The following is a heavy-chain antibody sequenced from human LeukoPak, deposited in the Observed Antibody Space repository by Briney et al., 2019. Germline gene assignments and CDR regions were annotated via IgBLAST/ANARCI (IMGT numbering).Heavy chain of an antibody. CDR2: INHSGST. CDR1: GGSFSGYY. Sequence: ASETLSLTCAVYGGSFSGYYWSWIRQPPGKGLEWIGEINHSGSTNYNPSLKSRVTISVDTSKNQFSLKLSSVTAADTAVYHCARLHGDAAVAGTHRVLHAFDIWGQGTMVTVSS. V-gene: IGHV4-34*01. D-gene: IGHD6-19*01. CDR3: ARLHGDAAVAGTHRVLHAFDI. J-gene: IGHJ3*02.